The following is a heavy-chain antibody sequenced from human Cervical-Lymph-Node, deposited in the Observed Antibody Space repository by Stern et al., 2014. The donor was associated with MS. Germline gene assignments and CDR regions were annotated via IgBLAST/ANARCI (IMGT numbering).Heavy chain of an antibody. CDR1: GGTFSSYA. V-gene: IGHV1-69*01. CDR2: IIPIFGTA. D-gene: IGHD2-2*01. J-gene: IGHJ4*02. Sequence: VQLVESWAEVKKPGSSVKVSCKASGGTFSSYAISWVRQAPGQGLEWMGGIIPIFGTANYAQKFQGRVTITADESTSTAYMELSSLRSEDTAVYYCARTEYQLLNPLDYWGQGTLVTVSS. CDR3: ARTEYQLLNPLDY.